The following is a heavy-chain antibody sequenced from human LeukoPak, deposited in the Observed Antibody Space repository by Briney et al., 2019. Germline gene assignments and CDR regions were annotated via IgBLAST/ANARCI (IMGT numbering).Heavy chain of an antibody. CDR3: ARGDFWSGYHYGMDV. CDR1: GGSISSYY. J-gene: IGHJ6*02. D-gene: IGHD3-3*01. CDR2: IYHSGST. V-gene: IGHV4-59*12. Sequence: SETLSLTCTVSGGSISSYYWSWIRQPPGKGLEWIGYIYHSGSTYYNPSLKSRVTISVDRSKNQFSLKLSSVTAADTAVYYCARGDFWSGYHYGMDVWGQGTTVTVSS.